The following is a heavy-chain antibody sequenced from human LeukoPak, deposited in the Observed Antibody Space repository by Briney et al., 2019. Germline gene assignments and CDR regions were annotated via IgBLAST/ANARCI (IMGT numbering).Heavy chain of an antibody. CDR1: GFTFDDYA. J-gene: IGHJ4*02. V-gene: IGHV3-9*01. CDR2: ISWNSGNI. D-gene: IGHD2-2*03. Sequence: GRSLRLSCAASGFTFDDYAMHWVRQAPGKGLEWVSGISWNSGNIGYADSVKGRFTISRDNAKNPLYLQMNSLRAEDTALYYCAKDMIGYCSSTSCYSPFDYWGQGTLVTVSS. CDR3: AKDMIGYCSSTSCYSPFDY.